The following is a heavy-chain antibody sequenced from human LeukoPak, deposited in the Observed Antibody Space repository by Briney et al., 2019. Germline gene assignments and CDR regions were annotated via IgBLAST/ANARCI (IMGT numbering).Heavy chain of an antibody. CDR1: GYTFASYY. J-gene: IGHJ5*02. CDR2: INPSGGST. Sequence: ASVKVSCKASGYTFASYYMHWVRQARGQGLEWMGIINPSGGSTNYAQKFQGRVTITTDESTSTAYMELSSLRSEDTAVYYCAREANWFDPWGQGTLVTVSS. V-gene: IGHV1-46*01. CDR3: AREANWFDP.